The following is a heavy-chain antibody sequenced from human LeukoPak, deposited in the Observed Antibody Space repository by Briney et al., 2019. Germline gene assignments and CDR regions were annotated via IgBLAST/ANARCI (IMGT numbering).Heavy chain of an antibody. CDR1: GFTFSVYN. J-gene: IGHJ4*02. CDR3: ARNMVRGVIFPLGY. V-gene: IGHV3-21*04. D-gene: IGHD3-10*01. CDR2: ISSSGHYI. Sequence: GGSLRLSCAASGFTFSVYNMNWVRQAPGKGLEWVASISSSGHYIYYADSVKGRFTISRDNAKNSLYLQMNSLRAEDTAVYYCARNMVRGVIFPLGYWGQGILVTVSS.